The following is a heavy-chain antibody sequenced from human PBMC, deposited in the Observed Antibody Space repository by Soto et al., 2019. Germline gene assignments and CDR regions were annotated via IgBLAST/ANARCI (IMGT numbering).Heavy chain of an antibody. Sequence: PLETLSLTCAVSGGSLSNYYWPWIRQSPGKGLEWIGEIHPSGSTYYNPSLRSRVTISVDTPKNQFSLRLTSLTAADTAVYYCARGRDEYKLGNVWGHGTTVTVSS. CDR1: GGSLSNYY. CDR3: ARGRDEYKLGNV. V-gene: IGHV4-34*01. D-gene: IGHD1-1*01. CDR2: IHPSGST. J-gene: IGHJ6*02.